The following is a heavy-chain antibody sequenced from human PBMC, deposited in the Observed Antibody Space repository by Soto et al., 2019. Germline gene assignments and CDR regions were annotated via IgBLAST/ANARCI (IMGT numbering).Heavy chain of an antibody. CDR3: ARGWSDYANY. J-gene: IGHJ4*02. CDR2: VHPGGYKT. Sequence: GASVKVSCKTSGYTFTTYYMHWVRQAPGQGLEWMGVVHPGGYKTTYAQKFQGRVAVTRDTSTSTVYMELSSLRSDDTAVYYCARGWSDYANYWGQGTLVTVSS. CDR1: GYTFTTYY. D-gene: IGHD4-17*01. V-gene: IGHV1-46*01.